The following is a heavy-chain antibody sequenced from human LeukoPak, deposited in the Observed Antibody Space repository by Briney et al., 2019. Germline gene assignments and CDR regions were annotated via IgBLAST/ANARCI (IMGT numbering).Heavy chain of an antibody. J-gene: IGHJ4*02. D-gene: IGHD3-16*01. CDR2: ISGNDGKT. CDR1: GFTFSSYA. V-gene: IGHV3-23*01. CDR3: AKDPPAILGYFDY. Sequence: GGLLRLSCAASGFTFSSYAMSWVRQAPGKGLEWVSAISGNDGKTYYADSVKGRFSISRDNSKNTLYLQMNSPRAEDTAVYYCAKDPPAILGYFDYWGQGTPAAVSS.